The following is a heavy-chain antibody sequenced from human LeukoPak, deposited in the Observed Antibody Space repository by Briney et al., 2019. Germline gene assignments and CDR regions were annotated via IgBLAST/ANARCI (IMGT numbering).Heavy chain of an antibody. V-gene: IGHV3-15*01. CDR3: TTENRWGCELPRWYFDL. CDR1: GFTFSNAW. J-gene: IGHJ2*01. CDR2: IKSKTDGGTT. Sequence: GGSLRLSCAASGFTFSNAWMNWVRQAPGKGLEWVGRIKSKTDGGTTDYAAPVKGRFTISRDDSKNTLYLQMNSLKTEDTAVYYCTTENRWGCELPRWYFDLWGRGTLVTVSS. D-gene: IGHD1-26*01.